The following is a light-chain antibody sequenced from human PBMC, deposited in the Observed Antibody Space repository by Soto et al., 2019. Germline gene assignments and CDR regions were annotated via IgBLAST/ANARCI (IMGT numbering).Light chain of an antibody. Sequence: DLVMTQTPLSSPVTVGQPASISCRSSQSLVHSDGVTYLSWFLQRPGQPPRLLIYKVSNRFPGVPDRFSGSGAGTYFTLRISRVEAEDVGIYYCMQSTQFPRTFGQGTKVEIK. V-gene: IGKV2-24*01. CDR3: MQSTQFPRT. CDR2: KVS. J-gene: IGKJ1*01. CDR1: QSLVHSDGVTY.